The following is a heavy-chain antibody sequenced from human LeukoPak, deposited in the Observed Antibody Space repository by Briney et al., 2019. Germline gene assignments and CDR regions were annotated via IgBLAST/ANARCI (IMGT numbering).Heavy chain of an antibody. Sequence: GESLKISCKGSGYSFPNYWIGWMRQKPGKGLEWMGIIYPDDSDTRYSPSFQGQVTISADRSISTAYLQWSSLKASDTAMYYCARGPYDSSGYPIPFDYWGQGTLVTVSS. CDR2: IYPDDSDT. CDR3: ARGPYDSSGYPIPFDY. CDR1: GYSFPNYW. V-gene: IGHV5-51*01. J-gene: IGHJ4*02. D-gene: IGHD3-22*01.